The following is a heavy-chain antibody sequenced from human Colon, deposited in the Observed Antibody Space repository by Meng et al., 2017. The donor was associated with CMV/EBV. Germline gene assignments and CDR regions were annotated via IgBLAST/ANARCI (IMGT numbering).Heavy chain of an antibody. CDR3: ATGSVAGGLYYFAS. CDR2: ISWNSGTI. V-gene: IGHV3-9*01. J-gene: IGHJ4*02. D-gene: IGHD6-19*01. Sequence: GGSLRLSCAASGFTFDDYAMHWVRQAPGKGLEWVSSISWNSGTIVYADSVMGRFTISRDNAKNSLYLQMSSLRTEDTALYYCATGSVAGGLYYFASWGQGTLVTVSS. CDR1: GFTFDDYA.